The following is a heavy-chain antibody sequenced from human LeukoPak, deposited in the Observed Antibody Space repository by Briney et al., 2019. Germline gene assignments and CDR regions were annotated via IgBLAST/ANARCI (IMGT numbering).Heavy chain of an antibody. D-gene: IGHD2-2*01. Sequence: GGSLRLSCAASGFTFSSYGMMWVRQAPGQGLVWVSTVGRGGTDTYYADSVKGRFTISRDNSKNTLYLQMNTLRAEDTALYYCAQELIPGGFWGQGTLVTVSS. CDR2: VGRGGTDT. J-gene: IGHJ4*02. CDR3: AQELIPGGF. V-gene: IGHV3-23*01. CDR1: GFTFSSYG.